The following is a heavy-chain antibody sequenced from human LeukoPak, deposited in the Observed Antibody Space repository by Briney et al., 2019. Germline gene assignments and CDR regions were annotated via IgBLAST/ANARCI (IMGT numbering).Heavy chain of an antibody. V-gene: IGHV3-21*01. CDR1: GFTFGSYT. J-gene: IGHJ3*02. CDR3: ARDKAFYGSGSYYPNAFDI. CDR2: ISSSSSYI. Sequence: GGSLRLSCAASGFTFGSYTMNWVRQAPGKGLEWVSSISSSSSYIYYADSVKGRFTISRDNAKNSLYLQMNSLRAEDTAVYYCARDKAFYGSGSYYPNAFDIWGQGTMVTVSS. D-gene: IGHD3-10*01.